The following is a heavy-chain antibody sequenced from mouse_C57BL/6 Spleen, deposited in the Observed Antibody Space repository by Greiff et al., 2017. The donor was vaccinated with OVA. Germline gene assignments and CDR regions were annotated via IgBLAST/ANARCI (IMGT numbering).Heavy chain of an antibody. J-gene: IGHJ3*01. CDR3: TREAFYRAY. CDR1: GYTFTDYE. V-gene: IGHV1-15*01. Sequence: SGAELVRPGASVTLSCKASGYTFTDYEMHWVKQTPVHGLEWIGAIDPETGGTAYNQKFKGKAILTPDKSSSTAYMELRSLTSEDSAVYYCTREAFYRAYWGQGTLVTVSA. CDR2: IDPETGGT. D-gene: IGHD2-14*01.